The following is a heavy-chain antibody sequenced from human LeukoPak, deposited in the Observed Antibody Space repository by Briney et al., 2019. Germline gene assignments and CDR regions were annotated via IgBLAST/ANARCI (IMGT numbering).Heavy chain of an antibody. CDR2: INQNGSEK. V-gene: IGHV3-7*01. CDR3: RGWSGDAFDI. J-gene: IGHJ3*02. Sequence: GGSLRLSCAASGFTFSNSWMSWVRQAPGQGLEWVANINQNGSEKYYLDSAKGRFTISRDNAKNSLYLQMNSLRVEDTAVYYCRGWSGDAFDIWGQGTMVTVSS. CDR1: GFTFSNSW. D-gene: IGHD6-19*01.